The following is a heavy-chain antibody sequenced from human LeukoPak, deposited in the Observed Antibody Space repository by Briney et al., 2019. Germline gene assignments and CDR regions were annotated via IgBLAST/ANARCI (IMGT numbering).Heavy chain of an antibody. CDR3: AGEGYRGCSGGSCYERWFDP. Sequence: ASVKVSCKASGGTFSSYAISWVRQAPGQGLEWMGWINPNSGGTNYAQKFQGRVTMTRDTSISTAYMELSRLRSDDTAVYYCAGEGYRGCSGGSCYERWFDPWGQGTLVTVSS. D-gene: IGHD2-15*01. CDR1: GGTFSSYA. J-gene: IGHJ5*02. CDR2: INPNSGGT. V-gene: IGHV1-2*02.